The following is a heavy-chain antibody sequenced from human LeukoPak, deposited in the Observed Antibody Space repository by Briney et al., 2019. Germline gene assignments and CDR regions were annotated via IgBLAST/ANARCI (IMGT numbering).Heavy chain of an antibody. Sequence: SSETLSLTCAVYGGSFSGYYWSWIRQPPGKGLEWIGEINHSGSTNYNPSLKSRVTISVDTSKNQFSLKLSSVTAADTAVYYCAIGDGGQQLGLYFDYWGQGTLVTVSS. D-gene: IGHD6-13*01. CDR2: INHSGST. CDR3: AIGDGGQQLGLYFDY. CDR1: GGSFSGYY. V-gene: IGHV4-34*01. J-gene: IGHJ4*02.